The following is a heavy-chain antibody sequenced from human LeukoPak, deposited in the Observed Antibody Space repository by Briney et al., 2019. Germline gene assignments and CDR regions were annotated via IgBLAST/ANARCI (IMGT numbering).Heavy chain of an antibody. D-gene: IGHD1-14*01. CDR3: ARDPLIRTTRVDYFDY. CDR1: GFSFSSYA. V-gene: IGHV3-23*01. Sequence: PGGSLRLSCAASGFSFSSYAMSWVRQAPGKGLEWASSISGSGGSIYYADSVKGRFTISRDNSKNTMYLQMHSLRAEDTAVFYCARDPLIRTTRVDYFDYWGQGTLVTVSS. CDR2: ISGSGGSI. J-gene: IGHJ4*02.